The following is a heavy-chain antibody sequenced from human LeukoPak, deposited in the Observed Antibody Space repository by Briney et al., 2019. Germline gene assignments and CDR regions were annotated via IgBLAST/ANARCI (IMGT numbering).Heavy chain of an antibody. D-gene: IGHD6-13*01. Sequence: WIRQPPGKGLEWVSGINWNGGSTGYADSVKGRFTISRDNAKNSLYLQMNSLRAEDTALYYCAKDRDSSSWGYWGQGTLVTVSS. V-gene: IGHV3-20*03. CDR2: INWNGGST. CDR3: AKDRDSSSWGY. J-gene: IGHJ4*02.